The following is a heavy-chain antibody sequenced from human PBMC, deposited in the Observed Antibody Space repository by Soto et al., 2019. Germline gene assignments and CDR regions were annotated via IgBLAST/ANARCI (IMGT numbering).Heavy chain of an antibody. J-gene: IGHJ4*02. CDR2: ISHDGNYK. Sequence: QVQLVESGGGVVQPGRSLRLSCAASGFSLNNYGMHWVRQAPGKGLEWVAVISHDGNYKDYADSVKGRFTMSRDSSKNALYMQMDSLIAEDTAVYYCARDRNFVFDYWGQGTLVAVSS. V-gene: IGHV3-33*01. D-gene: IGHD2-21*01. CDR3: ARDRNFVFDY. CDR1: GFSLNNYG.